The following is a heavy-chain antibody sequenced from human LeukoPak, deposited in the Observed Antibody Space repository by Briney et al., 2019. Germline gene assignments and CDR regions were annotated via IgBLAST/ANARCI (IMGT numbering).Heavy chain of an antibody. CDR3: ARGAAGYSYG. Sequence: SQTLSLTCTVSGGSISSYYWSWIRQPPGKGLEWIGYIYYSGSTNYNPSLKSRVTISIDTSKNQFSLRLSSVTAADTAVYYCARGAAGYSYGWGQGTLVTVSS. CDR1: GGSISSYY. J-gene: IGHJ4*02. CDR2: IYYSGST. V-gene: IGHV4-59*01. D-gene: IGHD5-18*01.